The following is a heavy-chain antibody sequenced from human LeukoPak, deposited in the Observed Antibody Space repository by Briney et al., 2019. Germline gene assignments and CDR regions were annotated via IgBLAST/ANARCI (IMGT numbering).Heavy chain of an antibody. D-gene: IGHD3-22*01. V-gene: IGHV5-51*01. Sequence: GESLKISCKGSGYSFTSYWIGWVRQMPGKGLEWMGIIYPGDSDTRYSPSFQGQVTISADNSISTAYLQWSSLKVSDTAMYYCARSTDSSGYYDLWDYWGQGTLVTVSS. CDR3: ARSTDSSGYYDLWDY. CDR1: GYSFTSYW. J-gene: IGHJ4*02. CDR2: IYPGDSDT.